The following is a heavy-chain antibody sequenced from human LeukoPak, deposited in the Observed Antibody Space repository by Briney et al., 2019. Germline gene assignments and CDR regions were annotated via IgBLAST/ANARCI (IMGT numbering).Heavy chain of an antibody. CDR3: ARGDYFDY. CDR1: GFTLSNYW. Sequence: TGGSLRLSCAASGFTLSNYWMHWVRQAPGKGLAWVSRINSDGSPTFYADSVKGRFTISRDNAKNTLYLQMNSLRAEDTAVYYCARGDYFDYWGQGTLVTVSS. CDR2: INSDGSPT. J-gene: IGHJ4*02. V-gene: IGHV3-74*01.